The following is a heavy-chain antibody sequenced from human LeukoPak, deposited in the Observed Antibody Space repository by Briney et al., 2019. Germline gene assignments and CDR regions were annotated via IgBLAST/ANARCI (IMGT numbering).Heavy chain of an antibody. J-gene: IGHJ4*02. V-gene: IGHV3-7*03. CDR3: ASGLELDY. CDR1: GVTFRSYW. Sequence: GGSLRLSCAASGVTFRSYWVRWVRQAPGKGLEWVANIKQDGSEKNYVDSVKGRFTISRDNAKNSLYLQMNSLRAEDTAVYYCASGLELDYWGQGTLVTVSS. CDR2: IKQDGSEK.